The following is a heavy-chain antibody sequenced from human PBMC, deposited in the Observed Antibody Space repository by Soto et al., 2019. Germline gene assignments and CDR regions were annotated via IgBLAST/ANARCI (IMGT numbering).Heavy chain of an antibody. Sequence: QVQLVHSGAEVKKPGSSVKVSCKASGGTFSSYTISWVRQAPGQGLEWMGRIIPILGIANYAQKFQGRVTITADKSTSTAYMELSSLRSEDTAVYYCARGYGDYFTLDYWGQGTLVTVSS. CDR2: IIPILGIA. CDR3: ARGYGDYFTLDY. J-gene: IGHJ4*02. CDR1: GGTFSSYT. D-gene: IGHD4-17*01. V-gene: IGHV1-69*02.